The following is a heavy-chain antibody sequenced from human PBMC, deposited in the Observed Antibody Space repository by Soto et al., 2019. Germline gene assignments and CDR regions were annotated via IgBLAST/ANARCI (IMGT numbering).Heavy chain of an antibody. J-gene: IGHJ4*02. Sequence: EVQLVESGGGLVQPGRSLRLSCAASGFTFDDYAMHWVRQAPGKGLERVSGISWNSGSIGYADSVKGRFTIARDNAKNSLYLQMSSLRAEDTALYYCAKVGCSSTSCYALDYWGQGTLVTVSS. D-gene: IGHD2-2*01. V-gene: IGHV3-9*01. CDR1: GFTFDDYA. CDR2: ISWNSGSI. CDR3: AKVGCSSTSCYALDY.